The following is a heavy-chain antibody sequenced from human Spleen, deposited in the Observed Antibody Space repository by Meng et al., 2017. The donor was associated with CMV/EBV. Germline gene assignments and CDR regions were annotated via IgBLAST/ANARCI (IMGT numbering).Heavy chain of an antibody. D-gene: IGHD5-12*01. J-gene: IGHJ6*02. CDR3: AKDLKGHFSMDV. Sequence: GGSLRLSCTASGFTFSDYYMNWVRQAPGKGLEWVTIIKNDGGDNEKYYADSVKGRFTISGDSSKNTLYLQMNSLRVEDTAVYYCAKDLKGHFSMDVWGQGTTVTVSS. CDR2: IKNDGGDNEK. V-gene: IGHV3-30*02. CDR1: GFTFSDYY.